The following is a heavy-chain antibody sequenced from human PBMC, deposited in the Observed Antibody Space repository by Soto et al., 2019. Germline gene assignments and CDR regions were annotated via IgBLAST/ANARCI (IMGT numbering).Heavy chain of an antibody. D-gene: IGHD3-22*01. V-gene: IGHV3-23*01. J-gene: IGHJ4*02. Sequence: GGSLRLSCAASGFTFNSYVMTWVRQAPGEGLEWVSSISRSGRGSAYYADSVKGRFTISRDNSENTLFLQMNNLRDEDTALYYCARGRYLDSSDYWVANLHFDHWGLGTLVTVSS. CDR3: ARGRYLDSSDYWVANLHFDH. CDR2: ISRSGRGSA. CDR1: GFTFNSYV.